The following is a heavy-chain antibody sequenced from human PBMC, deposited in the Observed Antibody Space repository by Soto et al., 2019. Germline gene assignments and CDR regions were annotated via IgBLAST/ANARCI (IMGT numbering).Heavy chain of an antibody. D-gene: IGHD2-15*01. J-gene: IGHJ6*02. CDR1: GFTFSSYS. CDR2: ISGTSDYI. V-gene: IGHV3-21*01. CDR3: ARDHRYCSGSSCRPYYYYYGMDV. Sequence: TGGSLRLSCAASGFTFSSYSMNWVRQAPGRGLEWVAAISGTSDYIYYADSVKGRFTISRDNAKTSLYIQMNSLRAEDTAVYYCARDHRYCSGSSCRPYYYYYGMDVWGQGTTVTVSS.